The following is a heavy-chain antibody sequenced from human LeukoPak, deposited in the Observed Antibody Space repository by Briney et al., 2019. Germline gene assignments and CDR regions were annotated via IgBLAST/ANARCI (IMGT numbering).Heavy chain of an antibody. J-gene: IGHJ4*02. CDR1: GFTFSSYW. CDR2: INSDGSGT. V-gene: IGHV3-74*01. D-gene: IGHD4-23*01. CDR3: ARADDGANSWVNY. Sequence: GGSLRLSCAASGFTFSSYWMHWVRQAPGKGLVWISRINSDGSGTGYADSVKGRFTISRDNAKNTLYLQMNSLRAEDTAVYYCARADDGANSWVNYWGQGTLVTVSS.